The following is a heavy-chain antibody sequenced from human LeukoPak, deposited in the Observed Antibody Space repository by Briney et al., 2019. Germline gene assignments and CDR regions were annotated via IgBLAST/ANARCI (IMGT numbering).Heavy chain of an antibody. J-gene: IGHJ4*02. Sequence: LPGGSLRLSCAASGFTFSNYWMSWVRQAPGKGPEWMGNIKEDGSEAYYVDSVKGRFTISRDNSKNTLYLQMNSLRAEDTAVYYCAKWARDCSSTSCYMRYWGQGTLVTVSS. CDR2: IKEDGSEA. V-gene: IGHV3-7*03. CDR1: GFTFSNYW. D-gene: IGHD2-2*02. CDR3: AKWARDCSSTSCYMRY.